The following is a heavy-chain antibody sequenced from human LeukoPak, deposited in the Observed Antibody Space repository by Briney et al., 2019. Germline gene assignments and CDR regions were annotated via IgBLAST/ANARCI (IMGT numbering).Heavy chain of an antibody. D-gene: IGHD6-13*01. CDR3: ARARIAAAGPYYYYCGMDV. CDR2: INHSGST. J-gene: IGHJ6*02. Sequence: SETLSLTCAVYGGSFSGYYWSWIRQPPGKGLEWIGEINHSGSTNYNPSLKSRVTISVDTSKNQFSLKLSSVTAADTAVYYCARARIAAAGPYYYYCGMDVWGQGTTVTVSS. V-gene: IGHV4-34*01. CDR1: GGSFSGYY.